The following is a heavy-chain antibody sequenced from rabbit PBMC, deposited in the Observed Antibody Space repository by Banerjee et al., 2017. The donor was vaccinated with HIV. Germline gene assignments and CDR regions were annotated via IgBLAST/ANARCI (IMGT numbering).Heavy chain of an antibody. J-gene: IGHJ4*01. CDR3: AIYLAGVIGWNFGL. CDR2: INTSSGNT. CDR1: GFTLSSYV. Sequence: QEQLEESGGGLVKPEGSLKLSCTVSGFTLSSYVMCWVRQAPGKGLEWIACINTSSGNTVYASWAKGRFTISKTSSTTVTLQMTSLTAADTATYFCAIYLAGVIGWNFGLWGPGTLVTV. V-gene: IGHV1S45*01. D-gene: IGHD4-1*01.